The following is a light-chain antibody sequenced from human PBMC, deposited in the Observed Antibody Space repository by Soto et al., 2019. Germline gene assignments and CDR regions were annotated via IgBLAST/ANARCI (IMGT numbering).Light chain of an antibody. Sequence: EIVMTQSPATLSVSPGERATLSCRASQSISSNLAWFQQKPGQAPRRLIYGASTRATGIPARFSGSGSGTEFTVTISSLQSEDSAVYYCPHYDKWPGTFGQGTKVEIK. CDR3: PHYDKWPGT. CDR1: QSISSN. V-gene: IGKV3-15*01. CDR2: GAS. J-gene: IGKJ1*01.